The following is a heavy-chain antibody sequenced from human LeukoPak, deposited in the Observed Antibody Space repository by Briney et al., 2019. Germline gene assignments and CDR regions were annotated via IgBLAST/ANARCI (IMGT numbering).Heavy chain of an antibody. CDR1: GYSISSGYY. CDR2: IYHSGST. D-gene: IGHD2-2*01. V-gene: IGHV4-38-2*02. CDR3: ARGYARY. Sequence: SETLSLTCTVSGYSISSGYYWGWTRPPPGKGLEWIGSIYHSGSTYYNPSLKGRVTISVDTSKNQFSLKLSSVTAADTAVYYCARGYARYWGQGTLVTVSS. J-gene: IGHJ4*02.